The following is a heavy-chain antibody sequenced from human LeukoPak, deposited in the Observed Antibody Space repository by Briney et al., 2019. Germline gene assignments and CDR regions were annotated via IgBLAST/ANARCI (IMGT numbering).Heavy chain of an antibody. Sequence: GGSLRLSCAASGFTFSSYSMNWVRQAPGKGLEWVSYISSSSSTIYYADSVKGRFTISRDNAKNSLYLQMNSLRAEDTAVYYCARDISGWSTMGAFVIWGQGTMVTVSS. V-gene: IGHV3-48*01. D-gene: IGHD6-19*01. CDR3: ARDISGWSTMGAFVI. CDR2: ISSSSSTI. J-gene: IGHJ3*02. CDR1: GFTFSSYS.